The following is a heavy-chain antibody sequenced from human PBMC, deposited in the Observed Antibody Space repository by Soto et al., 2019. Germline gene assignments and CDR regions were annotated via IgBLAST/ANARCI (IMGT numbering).Heavy chain of an antibody. V-gene: IGHV4-34*01. CDR2: INHSGST. CDR3: ARVQGYYYYYYMDV. Sequence: SETLSLTCAVYGGSCSGYYWSWIRQPPGKGLEWIGEINHSGSTNYNPSLKSRVTISVDTSKNQFSLKLSSVTAADTAVYYCARVQGYYYYYYMDVWGKGTTVTVSS. J-gene: IGHJ6*03. CDR1: GGSCSGYY.